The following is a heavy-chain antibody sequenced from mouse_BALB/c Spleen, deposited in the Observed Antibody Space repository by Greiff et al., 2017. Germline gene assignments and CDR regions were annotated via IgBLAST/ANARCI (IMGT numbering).Heavy chain of an antibody. V-gene: IGHV5-17*02. CDR3: AREAATGYDYDEGSMDY. D-gene: IGHD2-4*01. Sequence: EVQLVESGGGLVQPGGSRKLSCAASGFTFSSFGMHWVRQAPEKGLEWVAYISSGSSTIYYADTVKGRFTISRDNPKNTLFLQMTSLRSEDTAMYYCAREAATGYDYDEGSMDYWGQGTSVTVSS. CDR2: ISSGSSTI. CDR1: GFTFSSFG. J-gene: IGHJ4*01.